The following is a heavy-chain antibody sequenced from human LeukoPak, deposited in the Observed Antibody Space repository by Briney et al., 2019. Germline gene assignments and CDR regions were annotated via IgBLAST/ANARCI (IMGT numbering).Heavy chain of an antibody. J-gene: IGHJ4*02. V-gene: IGHV3-48*04. CDR3: ARGYSSSWYLD. D-gene: IGHD6-13*01. CDR1: GFTFSTYS. Sequence: GGSLRLSCAASGFTFSTYSINWVRQAPGKGLEWVSYISSDSSTIYYADSLKGRFTISRDNAKKSLSLQMNSLRADDTAVYYCARGYSSSWYLDWGQGTLVTVSS. CDR2: ISSDSSTI.